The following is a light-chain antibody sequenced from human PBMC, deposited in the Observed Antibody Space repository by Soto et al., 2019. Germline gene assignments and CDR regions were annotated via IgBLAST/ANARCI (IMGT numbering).Light chain of an antibody. V-gene: IGKV1-5*01. Sequence: DFQMTQSPSTLSASLGGIVTITCRASQRISSWLAWYQRKPGKAPKLLIYDASSLESGVPSRFSGSGSGTEFTLTISSLHPEDFETYYCQQYNTHSWTFGQGTKVDIK. J-gene: IGKJ1*01. CDR3: QQYNTHSWT. CDR1: QRISSW. CDR2: DAS.